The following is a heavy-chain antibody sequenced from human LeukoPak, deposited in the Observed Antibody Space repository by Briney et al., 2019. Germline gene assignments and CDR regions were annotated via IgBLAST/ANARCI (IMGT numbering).Heavy chain of an antibody. CDR3: ARDDRECLQDAEFDY. V-gene: IGHV1-18*01. J-gene: IGHJ4*02. D-gene: IGHD2-2*01. CDR1: GYTFTSYG. Sequence: ASVKVSCKASGYTFTSYGISWVRQAPGQGLEWMGWISAYNGNTNYAQKLQGRVTMTTDTSTSTAYMELRSLRSDDTAVYYCARDDRECLQDAEFDYWGQGTLVTVSS. CDR2: ISAYNGNT.